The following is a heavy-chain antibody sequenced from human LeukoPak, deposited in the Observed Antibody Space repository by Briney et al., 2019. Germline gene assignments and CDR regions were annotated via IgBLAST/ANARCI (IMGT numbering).Heavy chain of an antibody. D-gene: IGHD3-10*01. V-gene: IGHV1-8*01. Sequence: ASVKVSCKACVYTFTSYDINWVRQDTGQGLEWMGRMNPNSGNTGYAQKFQGRVTMTRKTSISTAYMELSSLRSEDTAVYYCARSGSYGSGSYYNFGYWGQGTLVTVSS. CDR2: MNPNSGNT. J-gene: IGHJ4*02. CDR1: VYTFTSYD. CDR3: ARSGSYGSGSYYNFGY.